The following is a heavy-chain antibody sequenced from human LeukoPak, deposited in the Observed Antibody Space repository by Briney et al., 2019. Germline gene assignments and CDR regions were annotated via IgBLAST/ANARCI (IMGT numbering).Heavy chain of an antibody. J-gene: IGHJ4*02. Sequence: KSSDTLSLTCAVSGYSISSGYYWGWIRQPPGKGLEWIGSIKHSGRTDYNPSLKSRVTISADTSKNQFSLKLSSVTAADTAVYYCAAYCSGGSCYSDSDYWGQGALVTVSS. CDR3: AAYCSGGSCYSDSDY. D-gene: IGHD2-15*01. CDR1: GYSISSGYY. CDR2: IKHSGRT. V-gene: IGHV4-38-2*01.